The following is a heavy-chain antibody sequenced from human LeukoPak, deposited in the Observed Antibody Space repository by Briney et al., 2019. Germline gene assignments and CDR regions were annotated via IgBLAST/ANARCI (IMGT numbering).Heavy chain of an antibody. Sequence: PSETLSLTCAVYGGSFSGYYWSWIRQPPGKGLEWIGEINHSGSTNYNPSLKSRVTISVDTSKNQFSLKLSSVTAADTAVYYCARLSYYDYVWGSYRSCYFDYWGQGTLVTVSS. CDR2: INHSGST. J-gene: IGHJ4*02. CDR3: ARLSYYDYVWGSYRSCYFDY. D-gene: IGHD3-16*02. V-gene: IGHV4-34*01. CDR1: GGSFSGYY.